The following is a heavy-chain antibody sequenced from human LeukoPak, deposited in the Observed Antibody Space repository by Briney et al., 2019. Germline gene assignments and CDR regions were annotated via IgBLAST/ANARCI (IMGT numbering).Heavy chain of an antibody. CDR3: ARDPPGYYDSSGYYRRDAFDI. J-gene: IGHJ3*02. Sequence: SETLSLTCAVYGGSFSGYYWSWIRQPPGKGLEWIGEINHSGSTNYNPSLKSRVTISVDKSKNQFSLKLSSVAAADTAVYYCARDPPGYYDSSGYYRRDAFDIWGQGTMVTVSS. CDR1: GGSFSGYY. CDR2: INHSGST. V-gene: IGHV4-34*01. D-gene: IGHD3-22*01.